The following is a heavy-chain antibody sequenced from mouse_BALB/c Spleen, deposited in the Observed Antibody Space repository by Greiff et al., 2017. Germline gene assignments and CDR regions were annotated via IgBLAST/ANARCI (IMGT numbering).Heavy chain of an antibody. Sequence: VQLQQSGTVLARPGASVKMSCKASGYTFTSYWMHWVKQRPGQGLEWIGAIYPGNSDTSYNQKFKGKAKLTAVTSTSTAYMELSSLTNEDSAVYYCTRFTTEYYYAMDYWGQGTSVTVS. CDR3: TRFTTEYYYAMDY. J-gene: IGHJ4*01. CDR2: IYPGNSDT. D-gene: IGHD2-12*01. V-gene: IGHV1-5*01. CDR1: GYTFTSYW.